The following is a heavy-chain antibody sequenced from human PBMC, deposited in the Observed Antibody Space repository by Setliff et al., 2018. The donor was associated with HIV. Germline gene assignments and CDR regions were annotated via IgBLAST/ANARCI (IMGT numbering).Heavy chain of an antibody. CDR1: GGAYPTFA. CDR3: ASDSPTARFEEVSEHFYFYMDV. J-gene: IGHJ6*03. CDR2: IIPIYGTA. D-gene: IGHD3-10*01. Sequence: KVSCKASGGAYPTFAFNWVRQAPGQGLEWMGGIIPIYGTANYAQRFLGRATITADGSTSTMELTSLTSEDTAVYYCASDSPTARFEEVSEHFYFYMDVWGRGTTVTVSS. V-gene: IGHV1-69*01.